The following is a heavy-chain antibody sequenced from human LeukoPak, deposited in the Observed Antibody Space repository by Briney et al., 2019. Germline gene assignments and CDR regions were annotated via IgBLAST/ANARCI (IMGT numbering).Heavy chain of an antibody. J-gene: IGHJ3*02. CDR1: GFTFSAYG. V-gene: IGHV3-33*01. D-gene: IGHD4-11*01. CDR3: ARETHDYTPSDAFDI. CDR2: IWYDASNE. Sequence: PGGSLRLSCVASGFTFSAYGMHWVRQAPGKGLEWVAVIWYDASNEYYADSVKGRFTISRDNSKNILYLQMTSLRAEDTAVYYCARETHDYTPSDAFDIWGQGTMVTVSS.